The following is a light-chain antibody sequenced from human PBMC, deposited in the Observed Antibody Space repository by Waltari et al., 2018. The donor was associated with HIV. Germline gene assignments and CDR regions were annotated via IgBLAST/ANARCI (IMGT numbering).Light chain of an antibody. CDR3: QQYNDWPPLT. Sequence: EILMTQSPATLSVSPGERATLSCRASQNIDSNLAWYQQKPGQAPRLLIYAVSTRATGIPARFSGSGSGREFTLTISSLQSEDFAVYYCQQYNDWPPLTFGGGTKVDLK. V-gene: IGKV3-15*01. J-gene: IGKJ4*01. CDR1: QNIDSN. CDR2: AVS.